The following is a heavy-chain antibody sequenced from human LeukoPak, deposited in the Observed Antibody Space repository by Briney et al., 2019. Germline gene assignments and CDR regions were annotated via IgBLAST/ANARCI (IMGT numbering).Heavy chain of an antibody. J-gene: IGHJ4*02. CDR2: ISWDGGST. CDR3: AKGVGYYYDSSGYLPVYFDY. CDR1: GFTFDDYT. Sequence: PGGSLRLSCAASGFTFDDYTMHRVRQAPGKGLEWVSLISWDGGSTYYADSVKGRFTISRDNSKNSLYLQMNSLRTEDTALYYCAKGVGYYYDSSGYLPVYFDYWGQGTLVTVSS. V-gene: IGHV3-43*01. D-gene: IGHD3-22*01.